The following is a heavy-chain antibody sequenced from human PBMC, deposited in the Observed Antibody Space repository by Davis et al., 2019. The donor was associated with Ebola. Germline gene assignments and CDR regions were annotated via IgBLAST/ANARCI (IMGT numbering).Heavy chain of an antibody. CDR3: AVRGIVVVPAATLDYYYYGMDV. D-gene: IGHD2-2*01. CDR1: GFTFSSYA. J-gene: IGHJ6*02. CDR2: ISYDGSNK. V-gene: IGHV3-30-3*01. Sequence: GGSLRLSCAASGFTFSSYAMHWVRQAPGKGLEWVAVISYDGSNKYYADSVKGRFTISRDNSKNTLYLQMNSLRAEDTAVYYCAVRGIVVVPAATLDYYYYGMDVWGQGTTVTVSS.